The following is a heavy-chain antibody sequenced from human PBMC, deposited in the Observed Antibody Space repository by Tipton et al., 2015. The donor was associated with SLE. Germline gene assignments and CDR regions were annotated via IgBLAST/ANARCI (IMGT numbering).Heavy chain of an antibody. Sequence: TLSLTCTVSGASISSSPYNWGWIRHPPGKGLEWIGEINHSGSTNYNPSLKSRVTISVDTSKNQFSLKLSSVTAADTAVYYCASAGHMTRGVRNPFDMWGQGTMVTVSS. CDR1: GASISSSPYN. V-gene: IGHV4-39*07. CDR2: INHSGST. CDR3: ASAGHMTRGVRNPFDM. J-gene: IGHJ3*02. D-gene: IGHD3-10*01.